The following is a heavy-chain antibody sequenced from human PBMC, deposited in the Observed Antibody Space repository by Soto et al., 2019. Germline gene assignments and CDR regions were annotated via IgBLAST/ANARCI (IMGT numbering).Heavy chain of an antibody. J-gene: IGHJ4*02. CDR1: GGSISSGGYY. D-gene: IGHD2-15*01. Sequence: SETLSLTCTVSGGSISSGGYYWSWIRQHPGKGLEWIGYIYYSGSTYYNPSLKSRVTISVDTSKNQFSLKLSSVTAADTAVYYCARGGKRNFDYWGQGTLVTVS. V-gene: IGHV4-31*03. CDR2: IYYSGST. CDR3: ARGGKRNFDY.